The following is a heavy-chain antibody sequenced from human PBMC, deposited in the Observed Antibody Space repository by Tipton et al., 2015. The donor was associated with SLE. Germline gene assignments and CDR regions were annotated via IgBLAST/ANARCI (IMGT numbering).Heavy chain of an antibody. V-gene: IGHV4-34*01. CDR3: ARVVVVISDAFDI. D-gene: IGHD3-22*01. CDR1: GGSFSGYY. Sequence: TLSLTCAVYGGSFSGYYWGWIRQPPGKGLEWIGSIHYSGSTYYSPSLKSRGTLSLDTSKKQFSLNLTSVTAADTAVYYCARVVVVISDAFDIWGQGTMVTVSS. J-gene: IGHJ3*02. CDR2: IHYSGST.